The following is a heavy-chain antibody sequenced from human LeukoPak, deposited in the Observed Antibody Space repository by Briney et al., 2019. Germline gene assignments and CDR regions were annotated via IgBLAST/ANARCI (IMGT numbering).Heavy chain of an antibody. Sequence: GGSLRLSCAASGFTFSNFWMHWVRQTPGKGLVWVSRINSDGSSTSYADSVKGRFTISRDNAKKTLYLQMNSLRAEDTALYYCARDPMTGWQNWGQGTLVTVSS. J-gene: IGHJ4*02. D-gene: IGHD3-9*01. CDR2: INSDGSST. CDR3: ARDPMTGWQN. V-gene: IGHV3-74*01. CDR1: GFTFSNFW.